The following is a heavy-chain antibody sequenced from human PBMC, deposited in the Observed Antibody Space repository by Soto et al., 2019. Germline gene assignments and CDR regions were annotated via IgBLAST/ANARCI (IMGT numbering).Heavy chain of an antibody. V-gene: IGHV3-33*01. D-gene: IGHD1-1*01. CDR2: IWNDGRNK. CDR3: AREVGYNWNGNRYDAFDM. Sequence: QVQLVESGGGVVQPGTSLRLSCEASGVTFSSHVMHWVRQAPGKVLQWVAVIWNDGRNKQYADSVKGRFTISRDNSKNTLYLQMNSLRAEDTAVYYCAREVGYNWNGNRYDAFDMWGQGTMVTVSS. CDR1: GVTFSSHV. J-gene: IGHJ3*02.